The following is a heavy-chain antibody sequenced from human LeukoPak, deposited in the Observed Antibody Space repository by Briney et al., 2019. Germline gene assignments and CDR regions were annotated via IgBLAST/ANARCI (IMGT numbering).Heavy chain of an antibody. J-gene: IGHJ5*02. V-gene: IGHV3-21*01. CDR3: ARDRRYYDYVWGSYRHNWFDP. Sequence: GGSLRLSCAASGFTFSSYSMNWVRQAPGKGLEWVSSISSSSSYIYYADSVKGRFTISRDNAKNSLYLQMNSLRAEDTAVYYCARDRRYYDYVWGSYRHNWFDPWGQGTLVTVSS. D-gene: IGHD3-16*02. CDR1: GFTFSSYS. CDR2: ISSSSSYI.